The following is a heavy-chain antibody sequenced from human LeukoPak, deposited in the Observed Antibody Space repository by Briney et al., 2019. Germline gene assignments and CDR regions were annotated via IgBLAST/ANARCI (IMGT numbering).Heavy chain of an antibody. V-gene: IGHV3-33*08. CDR1: GFTFSSYG. Sequence: GGSLRLSCAASGFTFSSYGMHWVRQAPGKGLEWVAVIWYDGSNKYYADSVKGRFTISRDNSKNTLYLQMNSLRAEDTAVYYCAREGRGLQVPGAHAFDIWGQGTMVTVSS. J-gene: IGHJ3*02. CDR2: IWYDGSNK. CDR3: AREGRGLQVPGAHAFDI. D-gene: IGHD3-10*01.